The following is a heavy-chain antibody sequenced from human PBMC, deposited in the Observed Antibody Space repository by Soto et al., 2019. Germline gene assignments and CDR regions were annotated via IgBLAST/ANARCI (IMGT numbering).Heavy chain of an antibody. CDR2: IYYSGTT. D-gene: IGHD3-22*01. CDR1: GGSISTFY. Sequence: PETLSLTCTVSGGSISTFYWSWIRQPPGKGLEWIGYIYYSGTTNYNPSLKSRVTISVDTSKNQFSLKLSSVTAADTAFYYCAREVFSRLYTSGYASPSSAFHIWGKLTSLTGS. V-gene: IGHV4-59*01. J-gene: IGHJ3*02. CDR3: AREVFSRLYTSGYASPSSAFHI.